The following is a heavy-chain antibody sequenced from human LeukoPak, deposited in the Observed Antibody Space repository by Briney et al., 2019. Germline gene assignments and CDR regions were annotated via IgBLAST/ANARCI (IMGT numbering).Heavy chain of an antibody. D-gene: IGHD1-26*01. CDR1: GGSISSGGYY. J-gene: IGHJ4*02. Sequence: PSETLSLTCTVSGGSISSGGYYWSWIRQHPRKGLEWIGYIHYSGSTYYNPSLRSRLTISVDTSKNQFSLNLSSVTAADTAVYYCARVGWGSGSYYVDYWGQGTLVTVSS. CDR3: ARVGWGSGSYYVDY. V-gene: IGHV4-31*03. CDR2: IHYSGST.